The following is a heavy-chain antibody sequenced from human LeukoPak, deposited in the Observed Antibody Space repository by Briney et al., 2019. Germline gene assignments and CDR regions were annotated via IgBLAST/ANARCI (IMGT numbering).Heavy chain of an antibody. V-gene: IGHV3-43D*04. J-gene: IGHJ6*03. CDR1: GFTFGDYA. Sequence: GGSLRLSYAASGFTFGDYAMQWVRQAPGKGLEWVSLISWDASSTYYADSVKGRFTISRDNSKDSLSLQMNSLRPEDTALYYCAKERRGYYMDVWGKGTTVTVSS. CDR3: AKERRGYYMDV. CDR2: ISWDASST. D-gene: IGHD3-10*01.